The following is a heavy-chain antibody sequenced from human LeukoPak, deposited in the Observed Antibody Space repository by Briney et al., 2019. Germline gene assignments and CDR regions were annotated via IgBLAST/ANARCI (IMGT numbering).Heavy chain of an antibody. CDR1: GGSISDDY. D-gene: IGHD5-12*01. Sequence: SETLSLTCTVSGGSISDDYWSWLRQPPGKGLEWIAYIHYSGTTNYNPSLKSRVTISIDTSKKQFSLKLSSVTAADTAVYYCARDSLDIVATSPLNYWGQGTLVTVSS. J-gene: IGHJ4*02. CDR2: IHYSGTT. CDR3: ARDSLDIVATSPLNY. V-gene: IGHV4-59*12.